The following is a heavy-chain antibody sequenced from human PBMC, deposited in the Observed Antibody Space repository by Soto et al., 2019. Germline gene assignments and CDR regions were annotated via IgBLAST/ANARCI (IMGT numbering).Heavy chain of an antibody. D-gene: IGHD2-2*01. Sequence: ASVKVSCKASGYTLTSYYLHWGRQAPGQGPEWMGIINPSGGITNDAQKFQDRVTMTSDTSTSTVYMELSSLRSEDTAVYYCAGGISTTRYYYYYGMDVWGQGTTVTVSS. CDR3: AGGISTTRYYYYYGMDV. CDR2: INPSGGIT. V-gene: IGHV1-46*01. J-gene: IGHJ6*02. CDR1: GYTLTSYY.